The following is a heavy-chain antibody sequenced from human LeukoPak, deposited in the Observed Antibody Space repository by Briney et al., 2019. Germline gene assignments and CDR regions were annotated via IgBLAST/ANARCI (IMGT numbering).Heavy chain of an antibody. J-gene: IGHJ2*01. Sequence: SETLSLTCTVSGGSISSSTSYWGWIRQPPGKGLEWIGSIYYSGATYYNPSLKSRVTISVDTSKNQFSLKLSSVTAADTAVYYCASNIAVAGTIWYFDLWGRGTLVTVSS. V-gene: IGHV4-39*07. CDR3: ASNIAVAGTIWYFDL. D-gene: IGHD6-19*01. CDR1: GGSISSSTSY. CDR2: IYYSGAT.